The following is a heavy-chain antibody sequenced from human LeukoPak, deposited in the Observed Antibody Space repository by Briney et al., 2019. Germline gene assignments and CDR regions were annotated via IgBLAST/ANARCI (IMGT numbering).Heavy chain of an antibody. CDR3: AKTPLFDY. V-gene: IGHV3-23*01. CDR2: ISARGDST. Sequence: PPSETLSLTCAVYGGSFSGYYWSWIRQAPGKGLEWVSAISARGDSTFYSDSVNGRFTISRDNSKNTLYLQMNSLRAEDTAVYYCAKTPLFDYWGQGTLVTVSS. CDR1: GGSFSGYY. J-gene: IGHJ4*02.